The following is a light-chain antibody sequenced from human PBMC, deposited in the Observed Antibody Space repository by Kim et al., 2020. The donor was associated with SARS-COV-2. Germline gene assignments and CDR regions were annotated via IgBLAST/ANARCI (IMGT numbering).Light chain of an antibody. J-gene: IGKJ3*01. CDR2: GAS. Sequence: SPGESAPLSCRASQSVSSNYLAWYQKTPGQAPRLLIYGASSRATGISDRFSGSGSGTDFTLTISRLEAEDFAVYYCQQYDSSPITFGPGTKVDIK. CDR3: QQYDSSPIT. CDR1: QSVSSNY. V-gene: IGKV3-20*01.